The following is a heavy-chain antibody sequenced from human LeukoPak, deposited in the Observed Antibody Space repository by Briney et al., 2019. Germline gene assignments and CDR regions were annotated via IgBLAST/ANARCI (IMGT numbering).Heavy chain of an antibody. J-gene: IGHJ1*01. CDR2: ITPLFRTA. CDR1: GGTFSNYA. D-gene: IGHD2-21*01. V-gene: IGHV1-69*13. CDR3: ARDSSEFRSLIPH. Sequence: SVKVSCKASGGTFSNYAISWVRQAPGQGLGWMGGITPLFRTAKYAQKFQGRVTITADESTSTAYMELSSLRSEDTAVYYCARDSSEFRSLIPHWGQGTLVTVSS.